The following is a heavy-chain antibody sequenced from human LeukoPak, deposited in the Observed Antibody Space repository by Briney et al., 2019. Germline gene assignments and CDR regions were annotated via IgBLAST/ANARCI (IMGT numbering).Heavy chain of an antibody. J-gene: IGHJ4*02. Sequence: SVKVTSTASGATFSSFGFSWVRQAPGQGLEWIGGIIPMFGIPNYAQKFQGSVTITADESTSIAYMDLSSLRSEDTAVYYCARDNYEGSGFNDYWGQGTLVTVSS. CDR1: GATFSSFG. V-gene: IGHV1-69*13. CDR3: ARDNYEGSGFNDY. CDR2: IIPMFGIP. D-gene: IGHD3-22*01.